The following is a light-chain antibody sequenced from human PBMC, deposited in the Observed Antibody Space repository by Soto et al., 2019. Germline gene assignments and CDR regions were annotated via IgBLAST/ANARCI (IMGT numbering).Light chain of an antibody. J-gene: IGLJ3*02. CDR3: AAWYDSLSGPV. V-gene: IGLV1-47*01. CDR1: SSNIGSNY. CDR2: RNN. Sequence: QSVLTQPPSASGTPGQSVTISCSGSSSNIGSNYVYWYQQLPGTAPKLLIYRNNQRPSGVPDRFSGSKSGTSASLAISGLRYEDDADYYCAAWYDSLSGPVFGGGTKLTVL.